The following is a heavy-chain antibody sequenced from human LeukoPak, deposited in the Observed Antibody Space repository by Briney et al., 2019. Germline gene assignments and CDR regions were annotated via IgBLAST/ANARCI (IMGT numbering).Heavy chain of an antibody. V-gene: IGHV4-39*02. Sequence: SETLSLTCSVSGVSMRSSNYYWGWIRQPPGKGLEWIGSIYYIGRSHYNPSLESRVTISVDTSTSHFSLKLRSVTAADTAVYYCACFPVWVGELPGNLYMDVWGKGTNVIVSS. CDR1: GVSMRSSNYY. J-gene: IGHJ6*04. D-gene: IGHD3-10*01. CDR2: IYYIGRS. CDR3: ACFPVWVGELPGNLYMDV.